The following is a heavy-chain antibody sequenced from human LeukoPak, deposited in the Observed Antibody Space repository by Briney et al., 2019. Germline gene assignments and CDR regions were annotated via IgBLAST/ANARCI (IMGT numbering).Heavy chain of an antibody. CDR2: ISSSSSYI. V-gene: IGHV3-21*01. D-gene: IGHD2-2*01. Sequence: GGSLRLSCAASGFTFSSHAMHWVRQAPGKGLEWVSSISSSSSYIYYADSVKGRFTISRDNAKNSLYLQMNSLRAEDTAVYYCARDPYCSSTSCHLDYYYYYMDVWGKGTTVTVSS. CDR3: ARDPYCSSTSCHLDYYYYYMDV. J-gene: IGHJ6*03. CDR1: GFTFSSHA.